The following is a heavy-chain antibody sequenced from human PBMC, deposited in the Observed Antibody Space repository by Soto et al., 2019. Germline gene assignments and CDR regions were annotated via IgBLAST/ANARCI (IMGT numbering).Heavy chain of an antibody. Sequence: MPPSPGKGLEWIGSIYYSGSTNYNPSLKSRVTISVDTSKNQFSLKLSSVTAADTAVYYRAGSSGSMSLARNFDYWGQVTLVTVS. CDR3: AGSSGSMSLARNFDY. D-gene: IGHD1-26*01. J-gene: IGHJ4*02. V-gene: IGHV4-59*01. CDR2: IYYSGST.